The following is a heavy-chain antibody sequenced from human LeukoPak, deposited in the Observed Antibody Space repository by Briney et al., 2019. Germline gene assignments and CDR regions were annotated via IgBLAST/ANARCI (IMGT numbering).Heavy chain of an antibody. CDR3: ARDRSGAPGDAFDI. J-gene: IGHJ3*02. CDR2: ISYDGSNK. CDR1: GFTFSSYG. V-gene: IGHV3-30*03. Sequence: GRSLRLSCAASGFTFSSYGMHWVRQAPGKGLEWVAVISYDGSNKYYADSVKGRFTISRDNSKNTLYLQMNSLRAEDTAVYYCARDRSGAPGDAFDIWGQGTMVTVSS. D-gene: IGHD1-26*01.